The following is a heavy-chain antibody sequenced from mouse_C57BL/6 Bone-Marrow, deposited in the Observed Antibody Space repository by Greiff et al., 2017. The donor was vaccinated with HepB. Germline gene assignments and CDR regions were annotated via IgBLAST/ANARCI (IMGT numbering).Heavy chain of an antibody. CDR1: GFNIKDDY. V-gene: IGHV14-4*01. CDR3: TTDAMDY. J-gene: IGHJ4*01. CDR2: IDPENGDT. Sequence: VQLQQSGAELVRPGASVKLSCTASGFNIKDDYMHWVKQRPEQGLEWIGWIDPENGDTEYASKFQGKATITADTSSNTAYLQLSSLASEDTAVYYCTTDAMDYWGQGTSVTVSS.